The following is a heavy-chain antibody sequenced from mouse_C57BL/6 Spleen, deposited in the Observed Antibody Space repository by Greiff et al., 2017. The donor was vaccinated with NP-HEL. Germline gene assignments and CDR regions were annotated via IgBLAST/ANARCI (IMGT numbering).Heavy chain of an antibody. CDR3: AREGYSSSHSWFAY. D-gene: IGHD1-1*01. V-gene: IGHV1-55*01. Sequence: QVQLQQPGAELVKPGASVKMSCKASGYTFTSYWITWVKQRPGQGLEWIGDIYPGSGSTNYNEKFKSKATLTVDTSSSTAYMQLSSLTSEDSAVYDCAREGYSSSHSWFAYWGQGTLVTVSA. CDR1: GYTFTSYW. J-gene: IGHJ3*01. CDR2: IYPGSGST.